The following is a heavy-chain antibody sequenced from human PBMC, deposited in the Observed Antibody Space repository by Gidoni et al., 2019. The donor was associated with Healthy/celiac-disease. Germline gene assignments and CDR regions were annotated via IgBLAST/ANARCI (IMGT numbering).Heavy chain of an antibody. CDR1: GFTFSNAW. CDR3: TTEAYYDFWSGYSEVDY. J-gene: IGHJ4*02. D-gene: IGHD3-3*01. Sequence: EVQLVESGGVVVKPGGSLRLSCAASGFTFSNAWMSWVRQAPGKGLEWVGRIKSKTDGGTTDYAAPVKGRFTISRDDSKNTLYLQMNSLKTEDAAVYYCTTEAYYDFWSGYSEVDYWGQGTLVTVSS. CDR2: IKSKTDGGTT. V-gene: IGHV3-15*01.